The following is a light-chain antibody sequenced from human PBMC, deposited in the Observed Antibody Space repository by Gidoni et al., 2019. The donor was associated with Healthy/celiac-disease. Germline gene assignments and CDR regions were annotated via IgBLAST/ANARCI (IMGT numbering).Light chain of an antibody. V-gene: IGLV2-8*01. CDR1: SSDVGGYNY. CDR2: EVS. Sequence: QSALTQPPSASGSPGQSVTISCTGTSSDVGGYNYVSWYQQHPGKAPNLMIYEVSKRPSGVPDRFSGSKSGTTSSLTVSGLQAEAEADYYCSSYAGSNKLFGGGTKLTVL. J-gene: IGLJ2*01. CDR3: SSYAGSNKL.